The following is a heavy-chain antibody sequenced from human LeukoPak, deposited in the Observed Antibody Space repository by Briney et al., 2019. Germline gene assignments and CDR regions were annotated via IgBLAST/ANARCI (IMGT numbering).Heavy chain of an antibody. Sequence: PSETLSLTCTVSGGSISSGSYYWSWIRQPAGKGLEWIGRIYTSGSTNYNPSLKSRVTISVDTSKNQFSLKLSSVTAADTAVYYCATELYYDILTGYVDDYWGQGTLVIVSS. CDR2: IYTSGST. CDR1: GGSISSGSYY. D-gene: IGHD3-9*01. V-gene: IGHV4-61*02. J-gene: IGHJ4*02. CDR3: ATELYYDILTGYVDDY.